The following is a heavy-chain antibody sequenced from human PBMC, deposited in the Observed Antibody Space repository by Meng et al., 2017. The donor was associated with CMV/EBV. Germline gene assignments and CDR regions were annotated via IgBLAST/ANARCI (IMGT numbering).Heavy chain of an antibody. V-gene: IGHV1-18*01. J-gene: IGHJ3*02. Sequence: ASVKVSCKASGYTFTSYGISWVRQAPGQGLEWMGWISAYNVNTNYAQKLQGRVTMTTDTSTSTAYMELRSLRSDDTAVYYCARDFSAYYYDSSDLPDAFDIWGQGTMVTVSS. CDR1: GYTFTSYG. CDR2: ISAYNVNT. D-gene: IGHD3-22*01. CDR3: ARDFSAYYYDSSDLPDAFDI.